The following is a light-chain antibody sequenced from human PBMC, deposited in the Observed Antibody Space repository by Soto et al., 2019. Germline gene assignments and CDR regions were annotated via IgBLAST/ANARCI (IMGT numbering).Light chain of an antibody. CDR3: CSYAGSSTLV. V-gene: IGLV1-47*02. Sequence: QSVLTQPPSASGTPGQRVTISCSGSSSNIGGNYVYWYQQLPGTAPKLLIYSNFQRPSGVPDRFSGSKSGTSASLAISGVRSEDEADYYCCSYAGSSTLVFGGGTKLTVL. CDR1: SSNIGGNY. J-gene: IGLJ2*01. CDR2: SNF.